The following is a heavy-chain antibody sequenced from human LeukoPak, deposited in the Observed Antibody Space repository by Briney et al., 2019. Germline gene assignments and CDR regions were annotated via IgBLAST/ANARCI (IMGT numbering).Heavy chain of an antibody. D-gene: IGHD3-3*02. CDR1: GFTFSSYG. CDR3: AKDHFPQTLCGMDV. V-gene: IGHV3-30*18. Sequence: GGSLRLSCAASGFTFSSYGMHWVRQAPGKGLEWVAVISYDGSNKYYADSVKGRFTISRDNSKNTLYLQMNSLRAEDTAVYYCAKDHFPQTLCGMDVWGQGTTVTVSS. J-gene: IGHJ6*02. CDR2: ISYDGSNK.